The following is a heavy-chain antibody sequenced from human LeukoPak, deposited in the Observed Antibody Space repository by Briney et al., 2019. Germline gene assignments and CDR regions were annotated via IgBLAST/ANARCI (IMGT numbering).Heavy chain of an antibody. CDR3: GRAIDFAV. CDR2: INHGGST. V-gene: IGHV4-34*01. Sequence: SETLSLTCAVYGGSFSGYYWSWIRQPPGKGLEWIGEINHGGSTNYNPSPMSRGTIAVDTSKNQFSLKLSSVTAADTAVYYCGRAIDFAVWGQGTLVTVSS. CDR1: GGSFSGYY. D-gene: IGHD3-3*01. J-gene: IGHJ4*02.